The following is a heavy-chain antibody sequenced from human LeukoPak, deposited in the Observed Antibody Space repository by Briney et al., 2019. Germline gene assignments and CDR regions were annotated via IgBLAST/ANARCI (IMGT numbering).Heavy chain of an antibody. J-gene: IGHJ4*02. Sequence: GGSLRLSRTASGFAFDEHGMSWVRQVPGKGLEWVSGINWSGGSTGYADPLRGRFTISRDNAKNSLYLQMDSLRAEDTALYYCARAPITGPFYFDYWGQGTLVTVSS. CDR3: ARAPITGPFYFDY. D-gene: IGHD1-14*01. V-gene: IGHV3-20*04. CDR1: GFAFDEHG. CDR2: INWSGGST.